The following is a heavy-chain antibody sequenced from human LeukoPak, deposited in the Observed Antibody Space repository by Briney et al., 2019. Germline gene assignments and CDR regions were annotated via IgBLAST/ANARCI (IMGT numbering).Heavy chain of an antibody. D-gene: IGHD3-10*01. V-gene: IGHV1-2*04. CDR2: NNPNSGGT. Sequence: GASVKVSCKASGYTFTGYYVHWLRQAPGQGLEWMGWNNPNSGGTNYAQKFQGWVTMTRDASISTAHMELSSLRSEDTAVYYCARGLKPGWFGAPPFGWFDPWGQGTLVTVSS. J-gene: IGHJ5*02. CDR3: ARGLKPGWFGAPPFGWFDP. CDR1: GYTFTGYY.